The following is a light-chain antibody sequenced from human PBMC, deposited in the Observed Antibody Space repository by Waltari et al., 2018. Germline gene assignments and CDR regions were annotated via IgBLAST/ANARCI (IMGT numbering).Light chain of an antibody. J-gene: IGKJ3*01. CDR3: QQYDTHPFT. CDR2: ATS. Sequence: DIQMTQSPSSLSASVGDRVTITCRASQAIRNYLAWFQPKPGQAPKTLIYATSNLQSGVPGKFSGSGSGTDFTLTISSLQPEDSATYYCQQYDTHPFTFGPGTKVEIK. V-gene: IGKV1-16*02. CDR1: QAIRNY.